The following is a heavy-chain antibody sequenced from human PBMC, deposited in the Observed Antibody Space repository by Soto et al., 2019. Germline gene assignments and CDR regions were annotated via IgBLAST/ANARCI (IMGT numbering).Heavy chain of an antibody. J-gene: IGHJ6*02. CDR1: GGSISNYY. CDR2: IYYTGST. Sequence: QVQLQESGPGLVKPSETLSLTCTVSGGSISNYYWSWIRQPPGMGLEWIGYIYYTGSTNYNPSRKSGVTISVDTSKNQFSLKLSSVAAADTAVYYCARVGSSWYLGMGVWGQGTTVTVSS. V-gene: IGHV4-59*01. CDR3: ARVGSSWYLGMGV. D-gene: IGHD6-13*01.